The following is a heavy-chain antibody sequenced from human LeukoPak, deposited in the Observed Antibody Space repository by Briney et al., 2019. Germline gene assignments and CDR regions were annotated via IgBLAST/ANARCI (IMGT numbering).Heavy chain of an antibody. V-gene: IGHV3-23*01. D-gene: IGHD3-22*01. Sequence: GGSPRLSCAASGFTFSSYAMSWVRQAPGKGLEWVSAISGSGGSTYYADSVKGRFTTSRDNSKNTLYLQMNSLRAEDTAVYYCAKSSDYYDSSGSIDYWGQGTLVTVSS. J-gene: IGHJ4*02. CDR2: ISGSGGST. CDR3: AKSSDYYDSSGSIDY. CDR1: GFTFSSYA.